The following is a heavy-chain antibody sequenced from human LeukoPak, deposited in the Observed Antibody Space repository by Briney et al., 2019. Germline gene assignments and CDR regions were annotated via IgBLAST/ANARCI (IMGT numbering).Heavy chain of an antibody. V-gene: IGHV4-34*01. CDR1: GGSFSGYY. Sequence: PSETLSLTCAVYGGSFSGYYWSWIRQPPGKGLEWIGEINHSGGTNYNPSLKRRVTISVDTSKNQFSLKLSSVTAADPAVYYCARGTISTVTTPFYFDYWGQGTLVTVSS. CDR3: ARGTISTVTTPFYFDY. CDR2: INHSGGT. D-gene: IGHD4-17*01. J-gene: IGHJ4*02.